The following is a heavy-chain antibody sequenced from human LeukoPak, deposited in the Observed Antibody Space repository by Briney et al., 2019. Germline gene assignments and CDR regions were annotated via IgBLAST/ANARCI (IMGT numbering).Heavy chain of an antibody. V-gene: IGHV3-74*01. D-gene: IGHD2-2*02. CDR1: GFSFSGHW. CDR2: INSDGSST. CDR3: ARDRVQLLYVFDY. J-gene: IGHJ4*02. Sequence: PGGSLRLSCTASGFSFSGHWMHWVRQAPGKGLVWVSRINSDGSSTSYADSVKGRFTISRDNAKNTLYLQMNSLRAEDTAVYYCARDRVQLLYVFDYWGQGTLVTVSS.